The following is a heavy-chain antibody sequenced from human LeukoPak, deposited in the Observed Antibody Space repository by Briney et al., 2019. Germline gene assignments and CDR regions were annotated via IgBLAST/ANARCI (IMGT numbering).Heavy chain of an antibody. D-gene: IGHD6-13*01. V-gene: IGHV3-7*04. J-gene: IGHJ4*02. CDR1: GFTFSSYW. CDR3: ARGTIAAAGYYYFDY. CDR2: IKQDGSEE. Sequence: GGSLRLSCAASGFTFSSYWMSWVRQAPGKGLEWVANIKQDGSEEYYVDSVKGRFTISRDNAKNSLYLQMNSLRAEDTAVYYCARGTIAAAGYYYFDYWGQGTQVTVSS.